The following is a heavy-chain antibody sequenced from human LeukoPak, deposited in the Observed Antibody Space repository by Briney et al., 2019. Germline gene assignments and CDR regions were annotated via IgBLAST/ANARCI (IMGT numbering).Heavy chain of an antibody. J-gene: IGHJ5*02. D-gene: IGHD5-24*01. CDR3: ATHTGGYNYWWFDI. CDR2: IIPIYGTA. CDR1: GCTFSNYP. Sequence: GASVKVSCKASGCTFSNYPIIWVRQAPGRGLEWLGGIIPIYGTANYAHMFQGRITLTAHETTATAYMELSSLTADDTAMYFWATHTGGYNYWWFDIWGQGTLVTVSS. V-gene: IGHV1-69*13.